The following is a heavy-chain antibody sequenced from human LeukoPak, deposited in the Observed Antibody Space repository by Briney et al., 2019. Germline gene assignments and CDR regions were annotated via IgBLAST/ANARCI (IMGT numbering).Heavy chain of an antibody. CDR1: GFTFSSYS. V-gene: IGHV3-21*01. CDR2: ISSSSSYI. Sequence: GGSLRLSCAASGFTFSSYSMNWVRQAPGKGLEWVSSISSSSSYIYYADSVKGRFTISRDNAKNSLYLQMNSLRAEDTAVYYCARDVFGYYGMDVWGQGTTVTVSS. D-gene: IGHD3-16*01. J-gene: IGHJ6*02. CDR3: ARDVFGYYGMDV.